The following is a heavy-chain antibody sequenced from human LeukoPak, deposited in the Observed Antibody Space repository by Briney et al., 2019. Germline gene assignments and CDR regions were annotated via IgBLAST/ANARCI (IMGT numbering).Heavy chain of an antibody. V-gene: IGHV1-18*01. J-gene: IGHJ4*02. D-gene: IGHD3-9*01. CDR3: ARDPAPFYDILTGFDY. Sequence: ASVTVSCKASGYTFTSYGISWVRQAPGQGPEWMGWISAYNGNTNYAQKLQGRVTMTTDTSTSTAYMELRSLRSDDTAVYYCARDPAPFYDILTGFDYWGQGTLVTVSS. CDR1: GYTFTSYG. CDR2: ISAYNGNT.